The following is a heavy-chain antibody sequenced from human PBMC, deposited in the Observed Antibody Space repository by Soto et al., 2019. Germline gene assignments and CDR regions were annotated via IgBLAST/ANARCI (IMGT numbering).Heavy chain of an antibody. V-gene: IGHV3-11*01. CDR2: ISSSGSTI. Sequence: GGSLRLSCAASGFTFSDYYMSWIRQAPGKGLEWVSYISSSGSTIYYADSVKGRFTISRDNAKNSRYLQMNSLRVEDTAVYYCARLDGNSYDSSGHYYYYFGMDVWGKGTTVTVA. D-gene: IGHD3-22*01. CDR1: GFTFSDYY. CDR3: ARLDGNSYDSSGHYYYYFGMDV. J-gene: IGHJ6*04.